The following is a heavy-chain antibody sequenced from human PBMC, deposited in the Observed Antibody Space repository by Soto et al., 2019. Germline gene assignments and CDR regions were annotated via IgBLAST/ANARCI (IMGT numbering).Heavy chain of an antibody. D-gene: IGHD5-12*01. V-gene: IGHV4-30-2*01. CDR2: IYHSGST. CDR1: GGSISSGGYS. CDR3: AAGGGLPRYY. J-gene: IGHJ4*02. Sequence: QLQLQESGSGLVKPSQTLSLTCAVSGGSISSGGYSWSWLRQPPGKGLAWIGYIYHSGSTYYNPSLKSRVTISVDRSKNQFALKRSSVTAADTAVYYCAAGGGLPRYYWGQGTLVTVSS.